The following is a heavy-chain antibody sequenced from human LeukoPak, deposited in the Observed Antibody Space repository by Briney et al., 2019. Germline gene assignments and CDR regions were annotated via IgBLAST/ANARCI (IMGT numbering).Heavy chain of an antibody. CDR2: IIPIFGTA. CDR1: GGTFSSYA. D-gene: IGHD3-10*01. CDR3: ASRPYYYGSGSENWFDP. Sequence: SVKVSCKASGGTFSSYAISWVRQAPGQGREWMGGIIPIFGTANYAQKSQGRVTITADESTSTAYMELSSLRSEDTAVYYCASRPYYYGSGSENWFDPWGQGILVTVSS. J-gene: IGHJ5*02. V-gene: IGHV1-69*01.